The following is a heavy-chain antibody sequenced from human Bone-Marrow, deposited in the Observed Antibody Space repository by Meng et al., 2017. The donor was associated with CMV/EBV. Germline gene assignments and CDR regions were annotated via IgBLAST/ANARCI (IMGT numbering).Heavy chain of an antibody. V-gene: IGHV3-66*02. D-gene: IGHD1-26*01. CDR1: GFIVNNNY. Sequence: GESLKISCAASGFIVNNNYMTWVRQAPGKGLEWVSVIYSGGITYYADSVKGRFTISRDNSNNTLYLQMNSLRAEDTAVYYCATDHSAVPVGATGDWGQGTLVTGSS. CDR3: ATDHSAVPVGATGD. J-gene: IGHJ4*02. CDR2: IYSGGIT.